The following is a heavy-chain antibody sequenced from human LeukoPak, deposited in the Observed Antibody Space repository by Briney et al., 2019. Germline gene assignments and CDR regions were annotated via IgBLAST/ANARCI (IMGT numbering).Heavy chain of an antibody. CDR3: AREGYCSGGSCYEGPFDY. V-gene: IGHV3-53*01. D-gene: IGHD2-15*01. J-gene: IGHJ4*02. CDR1: GFTFSSYA. Sequence: GGSLRLSCAASGFTFSSYAMSWVRQAPGKGLEWVSVIYSGGSTYYADSVKGRFTISRDNSKNTLYLQMNSLRAEDTAVYYCAREGYCSGGSCYEGPFDYWGQGTLVTVSS. CDR2: IYSGGST.